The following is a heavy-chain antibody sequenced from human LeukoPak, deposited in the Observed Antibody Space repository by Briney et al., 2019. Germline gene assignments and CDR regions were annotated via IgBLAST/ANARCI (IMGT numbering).Heavy chain of an antibody. V-gene: IGHV3-53*01. CDR1: GFTVSSYY. J-gene: IGHJ4*02. D-gene: IGHD1-14*01. CDR2: IYTGGGR. CDR3: VRDRHYIGNREVRFPY. Sequence: GGSLRLSCAASGFTVSSYYMNWVRQAPGKELEWVSVIYTGGGRYYADSVRGRFTISRDTSKNMVFLQMNSLRVEDTAVYYCVRDRHYIGNREVRFPYWGQGALVTVSS.